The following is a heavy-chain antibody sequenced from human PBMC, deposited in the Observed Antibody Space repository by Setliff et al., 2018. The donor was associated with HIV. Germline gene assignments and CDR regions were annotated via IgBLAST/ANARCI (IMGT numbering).Heavy chain of an antibody. D-gene: IGHD6-19*01. Sequence: SETLSLTCTVSGGSISSGSYYWSWIRQPAGKGLEWIGRIYTSGSTNYNPSLKSRVTISVDTSKNQFSLKLSSVTAADTAVYYCAREYSSGPGSYWGQGLPVTVSS. V-gene: IGHV4-61*02. CDR3: AREYSSGPGSY. CDR2: IYTSGST. CDR1: GGSISSGSYY. J-gene: IGHJ4*02.